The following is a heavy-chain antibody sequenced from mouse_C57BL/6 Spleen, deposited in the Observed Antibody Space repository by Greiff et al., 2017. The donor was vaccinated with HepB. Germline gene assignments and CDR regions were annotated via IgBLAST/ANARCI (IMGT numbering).Heavy chain of an antibody. V-gene: IGHV5-9-1*02. CDR1: GFTFSSYA. D-gene: IGHD1-1*01. CDR3: TRGGSNYGYFDV. J-gene: IGHJ1*03. CDR2: ISSGGDYI. Sequence: EVKVVESGEGLVKPGGSLKLSCAASGFTFSSYAMSWVRQTPEKRLEWVAYISSGGDYIYYADTVKGRFTISRDNARNTLYLQMSSLKSEDTAMYYCTRGGSNYGYFDVWGTGTTVTVSS.